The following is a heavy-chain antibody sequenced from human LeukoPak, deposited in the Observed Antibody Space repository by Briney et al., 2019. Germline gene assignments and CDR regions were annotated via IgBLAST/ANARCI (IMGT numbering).Heavy chain of an antibody. V-gene: IGHV4-59*01. CDR3: ARGPYGGNYAFDI. D-gene: IGHD4-23*01. CDR1: VVSISSYY. Sequence: SETLSLTCTVSVVSISSYYWSWIRQPPGKGLEWIAHIYHSGSTNYNPSLKSRVNISVDTSKKQFSLKLTSVTAADTAVYYCARGPYGGNYAFDIWGQGTMVTVSS. CDR2: IYHSGST. J-gene: IGHJ3*02.